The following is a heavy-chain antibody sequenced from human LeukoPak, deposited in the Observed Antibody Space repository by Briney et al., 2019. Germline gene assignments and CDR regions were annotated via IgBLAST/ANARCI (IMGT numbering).Heavy chain of an antibody. V-gene: IGHV3-23*01. CDR3: AKVNRGSYPDAFDI. J-gene: IGHJ3*02. Sequence: GGSLRLSCAVSGFTFSLYSMNWARQAPGKGLEWVSAISGSGGSTYYADSVKGRFTISRDNSKNTLYLQMNSLRAEDTAVYYCAKVNRGSYPDAFDIWGQGTMVTVSS. D-gene: IGHD1-26*01. CDR1: GFTFSLYS. CDR2: ISGSGGST.